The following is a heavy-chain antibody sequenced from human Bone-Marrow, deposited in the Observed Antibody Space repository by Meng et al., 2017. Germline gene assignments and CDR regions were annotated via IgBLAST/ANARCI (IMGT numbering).Heavy chain of an antibody. CDR1: GGSISSGDYY. J-gene: IGHJ5*02. Sequence: QVQLQESGPGLVKPSQTLSLTCTVSGGSISSGDYYWTWIRQPPGKGLEWIGYIYYSGSTYYNPSLNSQLTISVDTSKNQFSLKLSSVTAADTAVYYCARDLNAGGILVSWGQGTLVTVSS. CDR3: ARDLNAGGILVS. D-gene: IGHD3-16*01. CDR2: IYYSGST. V-gene: IGHV4-30-4*01.